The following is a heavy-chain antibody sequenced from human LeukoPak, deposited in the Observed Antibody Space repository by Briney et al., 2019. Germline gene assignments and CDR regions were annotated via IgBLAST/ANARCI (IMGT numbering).Heavy chain of an antibody. V-gene: IGHV3-64D*06. D-gene: IGHD3-10*01. CDR2: ISSNGGST. J-gene: IGHJ4*02. Sequence: GGSLRLSCSASGFTFSRYAMHWVRQAPGKGLEYVSAISSNGGSTYYADSVKGRFTISRDNSRNTLHPQMSSLRVEDTAVYYCVKDSSSGSYFDYWGQGTLVTVSS. CDR1: GFTFSRYA. CDR3: VKDSSSGSYFDY.